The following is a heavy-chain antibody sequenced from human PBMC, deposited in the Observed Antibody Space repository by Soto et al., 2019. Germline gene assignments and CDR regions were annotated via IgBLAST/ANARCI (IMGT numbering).Heavy chain of an antibody. CDR3: TRGAVGATTGLDF. D-gene: IGHD1-26*01. Sequence: SDTLSLTCAVYGGSFSGYYWSWIRQPPGKGLEWIGEINHSGSTNYNPSLKSRVTISVDTSKKQFSLKLSSVTAADTAVYYCTRGAVGATTGLDFWGQGTLVTVSS. V-gene: IGHV4-34*01. CDR1: GGSFSGYY. J-gene: IGHJ4*02. CDR2: INHSGST.